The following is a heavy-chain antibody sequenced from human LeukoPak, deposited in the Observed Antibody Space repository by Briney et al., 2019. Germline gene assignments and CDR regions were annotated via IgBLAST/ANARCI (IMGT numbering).Heavy chain of an antibody. Sequence: GESLRLSCAASGFAFNTYSMNWVRQAPGKGLEWVSFIFSSSTYIYYTDSVKGRFTISRDNARNSLYLQMDNLRAEDTGVYFCARDFYDGFALDYWGQGTLVTVSS. CDR2: IFSSSTYI. D-gene: IGHD2/OR15-2a*01. CDR1: GFAFNTYS. J-gene: IGHJ4*02. CDR3: ARDFYDGFALDY. V-gene: IGHV3-21*03.